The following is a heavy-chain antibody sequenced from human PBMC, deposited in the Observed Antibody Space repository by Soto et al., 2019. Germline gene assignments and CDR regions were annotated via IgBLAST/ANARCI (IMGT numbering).Heavy chain of an antibody. Sequence: SETLSLTCAVYGGSFSGYYWSWIRQPPGKGLEWIGEINHSGSTNYNPSLKSRVTISVDTSKNQFSLKLSSVTAADTAVYYCARHMYSSSARDYWGQGTLVTVS. CDR3: ARHMYSSSARDY. CDR1: GGSFSGYY. CDR2: INHSGST. D-gene: IGHD6-6*01. J-gene: IGHJ4*02. V-gene: IGHV4-34*01.